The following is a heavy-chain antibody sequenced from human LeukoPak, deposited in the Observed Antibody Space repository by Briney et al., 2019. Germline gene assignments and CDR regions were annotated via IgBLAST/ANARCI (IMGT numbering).Heavy chain of an antibody. CDR2: IYYSGST. CDR1: GGSISSGGYY. D-gene: IGHD6-19*01. J-gene: IGHJ3*02. Sequence: SQTLSLTCTVSGGSISSGGYYWSWIRQPPGKGLEWIGYIYYSGSTNYNPSLKSRVTISVDTSKNQFSLKLSSVTAADTAVYYCARVRGYSSGWYYSDAFDIWGQGTMVTVSS. CDR3: ARVRGYSSGWYYSDAFDI. V-gene: IGHV4-61*08.